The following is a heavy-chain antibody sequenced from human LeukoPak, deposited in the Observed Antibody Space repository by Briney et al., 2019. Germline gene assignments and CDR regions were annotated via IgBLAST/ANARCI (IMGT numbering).Heavy chain of an antibody. CDR1: GFSFNSYG. D-gene: IGHD2-15*01. Sequence: PGGSLRLSCAASGFSFNSYGMHWVRQAPGKALEWVAFIRFDGTIQYYAGSVKGRFTISRDNSKNTLYLQMNSLRAEDTAVYYCAKGVVVVAAKYYFDYWGQGTLVTVSS. J-gene: IGHJ4*02. V-gene: IGHV3-30*02. CDR3: AKGVVVVAAKYYFDY. CDR2: IRFDGTIQ.